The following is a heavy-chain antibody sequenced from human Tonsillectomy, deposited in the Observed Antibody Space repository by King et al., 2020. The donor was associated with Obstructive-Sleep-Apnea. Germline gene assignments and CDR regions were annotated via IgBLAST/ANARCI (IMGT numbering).Heavy chain of an antibody. V-gene: IGHV2-5*01. Sequence: TLKESGPTLVKPTETLTLTCSFSGFSLSTGGVSVGWIRQPPGKALDWLALIYWNDDKNYSPSLQTRLTTTKDPSKNQVVLTVTNMDPVDTATYYCAHLAGYSSTSFDYWGQGTLVTVSS. CDR3: AHLAGYSSTSFDY. CDR1: GFSLSTGGVS. CDR2: IYWNDDK. D-gene: IGHD6-13*01. J-gene: IGHJ4*02.